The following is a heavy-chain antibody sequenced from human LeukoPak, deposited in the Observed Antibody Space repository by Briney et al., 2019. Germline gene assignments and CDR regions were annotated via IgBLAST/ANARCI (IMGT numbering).Heavy chain of an antibody. CDR2: INPSDGSA. CDR1: GYTFTSNY. J-gene: IGHJ2*01. D-gene: IGHD3-22*01. V-gene: IGHV1-46*01. CDR3: ARDRGKVVIATYWYFDL. Sequence: ASVKVSCKASGYTFTSNYMHWVRQAPGQGLEWMGIINPSDGSANSAQKFQGRVTMTRDTSTSTVYMELTSLRSEDTAVYYCARDRGKVVIATYWYFDLWGRGTLVTVSS.